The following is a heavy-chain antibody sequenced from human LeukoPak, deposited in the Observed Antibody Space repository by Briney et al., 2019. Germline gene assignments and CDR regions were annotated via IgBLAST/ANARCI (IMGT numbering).Heavy chain of an antibody. V-gene: IGHV3-23*01. D-gene: IGHD3-10*01. CDR3: AKGVITMVRGHVYFDY. Sequence: GGSLRLSCAASGFTFSSYAMSWVRQAPGKGLEWVSAFSGSCGSTYYADSVKGRFTISRDNSKNTLYLPMNSLRAEDTAVYYCAKGVITMVRGHVYFDYWGQGTLVTVSS. J-gene: IGHJ4*02. CDR1: GFTFSSYA. CDR2: FSGSCGST.